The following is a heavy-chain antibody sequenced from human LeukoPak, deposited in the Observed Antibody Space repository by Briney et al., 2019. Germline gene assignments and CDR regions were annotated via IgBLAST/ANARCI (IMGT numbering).Heavy chain of an antibody. CDR2: INHSGST. J-gene: IGHJ4*02. Sequence: SETLSLTCAVYGGSFSGYYWSWLRQPPGKGLEWIWEINHSGSTNYNPSLKSRVTISVDTSKNQFSLKLSSVTAADTAVYYCARAWVGAAAGTFGYWGQGTLVTVSS. CDR3: ARAWVGAAAGTFGY. D-gene: IGHD6-13*01. CDR1: GGSFSGYY. V-gene: IGHV4-34*01.